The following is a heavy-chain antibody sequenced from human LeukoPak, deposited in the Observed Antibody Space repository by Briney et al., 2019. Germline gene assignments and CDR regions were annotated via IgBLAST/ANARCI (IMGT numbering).Heavy chain of an antibody. CDR2: LSSSSSTI. CDR3: ARGRPDCSSTSCYGYYYYYMDV. CDR1: GFTFSSYS. D-gene: IGHD2-2*01. V-gene: IGHV3-48*04. Sequence: PGGSLRLSCAASGFTFSSYSMNWVRQAPGKGLEWVSYLSSSSSTIYYADSVKGRFTISRDNAKNSLYLQMNSLRAEDTAVYYCARGRPDCSSTSCYGYYYYYMDVWGKGTTVTVSS. J-gene: IGHJ6*03.